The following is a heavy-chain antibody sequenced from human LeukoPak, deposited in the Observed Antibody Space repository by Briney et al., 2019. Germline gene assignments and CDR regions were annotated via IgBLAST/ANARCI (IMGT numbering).Heavy chain of an antibody. CDR2: MSTSGNT. Sequence: SETLSLTCTVSGGSISTYYWSWIRQPAGKGLEWIGRMSTSGNTNYNPSLKSRVTMSLDTSKNQFSLKLSSVTAADTAVYYCARGVGAARRNFDYWGQGTLVTVSS. V-gene: IGHV4-4*07. CDR3: ARGVGAARRNFDY. D-gene: IGHD6-6*01. CDR1: GGSISTYY. J-gene: IGHJ4*02.